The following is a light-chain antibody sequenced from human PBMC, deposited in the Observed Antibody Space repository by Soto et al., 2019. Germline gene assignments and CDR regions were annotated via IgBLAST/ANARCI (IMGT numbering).Light chain of an antibody. J-gene: IGKJ1*01. CDR2: GAS. CDR1: QGISNY. Sequence: EIQMTQSPSSLSASVGDRVTITCRASQGISNYLAWYQQKPGKVPKLLIYGASTLQSGVPSRLSGSGSGTDFTLIINSLQPEDVATYYCQKYDSVPLTFGQGTKVEIK. CDR3: QKYDSVPLT. V-gene: IGKV1-27*01.